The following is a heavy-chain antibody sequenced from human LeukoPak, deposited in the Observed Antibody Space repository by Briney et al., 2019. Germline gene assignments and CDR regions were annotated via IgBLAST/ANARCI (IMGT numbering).Heavy chain of an antibody. CDR1: GDSITSDY. CDR2: ISYSGST. J-gene: IGHJ4*02. CDR3: ARETGGYSGSLYFRY. Sequence: SETLSLTCTVSGDSITSDYWSWIRRPPGKGLEWIGYISYSGSTNYNPSLESRLTMSVDASNNQFSLELSSVTAADTAVYYCARETGGYSGSLYFRYWGQGTLVTVSS. V-gene: IGHV4-59*01. D-gene: IGHD5-12*01.